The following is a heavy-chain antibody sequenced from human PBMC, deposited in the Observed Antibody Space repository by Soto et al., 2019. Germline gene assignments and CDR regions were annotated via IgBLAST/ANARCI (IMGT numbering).Heavy chain of an antibody. D-gene: IGHD3-3*01. CDR2: INHSGST. CDR1: GGSISSSSYY. CDR3: ARVLESYDFWSGYISDYYFDY. Sequence: TLSLTCTVSGGSISSSSYYCGWIRQPPGKGLEWIGEINHSGSTNYNPSLKGRVTISVDTSKNQFSLKLSSVTAADTAVYYCARVLESYDFWSGYISDYYFDYWGQGTLVTVSS. V-gene: IGHV4-39*07. J-gene: IGHJ4*02.